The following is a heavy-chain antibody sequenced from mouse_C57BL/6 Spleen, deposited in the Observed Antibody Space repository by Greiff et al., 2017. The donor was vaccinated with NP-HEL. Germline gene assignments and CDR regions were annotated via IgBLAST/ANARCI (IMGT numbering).Heavy chain of an antibody. Sequence: EVQLVESGGGLVKPGGSLKLSCAASGFTFSDYGMHWVRQAPEKGLEWVAYISSGSSTIYYADTVKGRFTISRDNAKNTLFLQMTSLRSEDTAMYYCARASYVGYFDVWGTGTTVTVSS. CDR2: ISSGSSTI. D-gene: IGHD1-1*01. J-gene: IGHJ1*03. CDR1: GFTFSDYG. V-gene: IGHV5-17*01. CDR3: ARASYVGYFDV.